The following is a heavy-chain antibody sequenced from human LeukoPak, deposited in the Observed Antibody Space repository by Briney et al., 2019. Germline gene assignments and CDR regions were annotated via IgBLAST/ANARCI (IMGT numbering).Heavy chain of an antibody. Sequence: SVKVSCKASGGTFSSYAISWVRQAPGQGLEWMGRIIPILGIANYAQKFQGRVTITADKSTSTAYMELSSLRSEDTAVYYCARDKWEPDSYGTYYYYGMDVWGQGTTVTVSS. J-gene: IGHJ6*02. CDR2: IIPILGIA. D-gene: IGHD5-18*01. CDR3: ARDKWEPDSYGTYYYYGMDV. CDR1: GGTFSSYA. V-gene: IGHV1-69*04.